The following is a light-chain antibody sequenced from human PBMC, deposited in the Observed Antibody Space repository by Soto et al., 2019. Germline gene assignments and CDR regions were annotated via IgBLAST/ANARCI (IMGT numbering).Light chain of an antibody. V-gene: IGLV1-47*01. Sequence: QLVLTQPPSASGTPGQRVTISCSGSSSNIGSNYVYWYQQLPGTAPKLLISRNNQRPSGVPDRFSGSKSGTSASLAISGLRSEDEADYYCASWDDSLSGHVVFGGGTKVTVL. J-gene: IGLJ2*01. CDR3: ASWDDSLSGHVV. CDR2: RNN. CDR1: SSNIGSNY.